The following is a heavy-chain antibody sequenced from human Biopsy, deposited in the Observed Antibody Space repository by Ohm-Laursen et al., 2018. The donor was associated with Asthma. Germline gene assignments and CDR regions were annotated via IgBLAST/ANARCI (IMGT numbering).Heavy chain of an antibody. D-gene: IGHD6-19*01. CDR2: IMTVFGTT. CDR3: ARCQVGYSSGWSLLLKKIYYSGMDV. V-gene: IGHV1-69*13. CDR1: GGTFSNFA. Sequence: VASVKVSCKAPGGTFSNFAISWVRQAPGQGLEWLGGIMTVFGTTNYAHKFQGRVTITADESTSTAYMEVTSLRSEDTAIYYCARCQVGYSSGWSLLLKKIYYSGMDVWGQGTAVTVSS. J-gene: IGHJ6*02.